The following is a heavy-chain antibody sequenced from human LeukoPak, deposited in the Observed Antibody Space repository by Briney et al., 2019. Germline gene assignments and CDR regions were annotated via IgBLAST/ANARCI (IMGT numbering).Heavy chain of an antibody. Sequence: GGSLRLSCAASGFTFSSYSMTWVRQAPGKGLEWVSSISSSSSYVYYADSVKGRFTISRDNAKNSLYLQMNSLRAEDTAVYYCARESGSYSPDWGQGTLVTVSS. D-gene: IGHD1-26*01. CDR2: ISSSSSYV. CDR1: GFTFSSYS. J-gene: IGHJ4*02. V-gene: IGHV3-21*01. CDR3: ARESGSYSPD.